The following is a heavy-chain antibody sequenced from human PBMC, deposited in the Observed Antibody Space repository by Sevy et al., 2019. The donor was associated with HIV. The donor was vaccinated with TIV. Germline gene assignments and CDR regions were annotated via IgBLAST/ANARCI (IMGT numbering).Heavy chain of an antibody. J-gene: IGHJ6*02. V-gene: IGHV3-30-3*01. CDR2: ASYDGSNT. CDR3: ARDSKEPHSGEYYYYYGMDV. D-gene: IGHD3-10*01. CDR1: GFTFSFYA. Sequence: GGSLRLSCAVSGFTFSFYAMHWVRQAPGKGLEWVAVASYDGSNTYYADSVKGRFTISRDNSRNTLYLQMNSLRTEDTAVYYCARDSKEPHSGEYYYYYGMDVWGQGTTVTVSS.